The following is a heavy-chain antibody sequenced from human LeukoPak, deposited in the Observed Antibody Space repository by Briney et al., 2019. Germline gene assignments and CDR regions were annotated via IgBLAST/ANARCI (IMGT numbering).Heavy chain of an antibody. CDR2: IYHSGST. CDR3: ARTFGPGPIDY. CDR1: GYSISSGYY. D-gene: IGHD2/OR15-2a*01. V-gene: IGHV4-38-2*02. J-gene: IGHJ4*02. Sequence: PSETLSLTCTVSGYSISSGYYWGWIRQPPGKGLEWIGSIYHSGSTYYNPSLKSRVTISVDTSKNQFSLKLSSVTAADTAVYYCARTFGPGPIDYWGQGTLVTVSS.